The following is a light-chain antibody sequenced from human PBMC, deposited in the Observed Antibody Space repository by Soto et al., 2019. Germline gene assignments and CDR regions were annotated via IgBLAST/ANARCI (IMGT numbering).Light chain of an antibody. CDR1: QSVSSY. CDR2: DAS. CDR3: QQRINPNT. V-gene: IGKV3-11*01. J-gene: IGKJ5*01. Sequence: EIVLTQSPATLSLSPGERATLSCRASQSVSSYLAWYQQKPGQAPRLLIYDASNRATGIPARFSGSGSGTDFTLTISSLEPEDFAVYYCQQRINPNTFGQGTRLEIK.